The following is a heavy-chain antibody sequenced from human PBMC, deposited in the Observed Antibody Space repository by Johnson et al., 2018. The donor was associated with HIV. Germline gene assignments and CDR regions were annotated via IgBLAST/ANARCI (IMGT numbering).Heavy chain of an antibody. CDR3: AKEGEYFYDSSGFDAFDI. D-gene: IGHD3-22*01. J-gene: IGHJ3*02. Sequence: QVQLVESGGGVVQPGRSVRLSCVVSGLNFSDYGMHWVRQAPGKGLEWVAIISFDGSNEYYADSVKGRFTISRDNSKNTLYLQMNSLRTEDTAVYYCAKEGEYFYDSSGFDAFDIWGQGTMVSVSS. V-gene: IGHV3-30*04. CDR1: GLNFSDYG. CDR2: ISFDGSNE.